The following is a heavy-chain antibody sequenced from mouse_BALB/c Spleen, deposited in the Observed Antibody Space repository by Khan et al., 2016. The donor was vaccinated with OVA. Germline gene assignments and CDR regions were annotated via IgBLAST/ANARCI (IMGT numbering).Heavy chain of an antibody. J-gene: IGHJ3*01. V-gene: IGHV1-7*01. CDR1: GYTFISYW. CDR3: TRRELYGSFAY. D-gene: IGHD1-1*02. Sequence: QVQLKESGAELAKPGASVKMSCKASGYTFISYWMHWVKQRPGQGLEWIGYINPSTGYTEYNQKFKDKATLTTDKSSSTAYMQLSSLTSEDSAVYYCTRRELYGSFAYWGQGTLVTVSA. CDR2: INPSTGYT.